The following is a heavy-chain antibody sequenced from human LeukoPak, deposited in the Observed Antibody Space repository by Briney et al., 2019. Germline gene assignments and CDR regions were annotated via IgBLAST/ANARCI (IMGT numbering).Heavy chain of an antibody. CDR1: GFTFSSYW. CDR2: ISGSGGST. Sequence: GGSLRLSCAASGFTFSSYWMHWVRQAPGKGLEWVSAISGSGGSTYYADSVKGRFTISRDNSKNTLYLQMNSLRAEDTAVYYCAKVQVPFYYDSSGYYFDAFDIWGQGTMVTVSS. D-gene: IGHD3-22*01. CDR3: AKVQVPFYYDSSGYYFDAFDI. J-gene: IGHJ3*02. V-gene: IGHV3-23*01.